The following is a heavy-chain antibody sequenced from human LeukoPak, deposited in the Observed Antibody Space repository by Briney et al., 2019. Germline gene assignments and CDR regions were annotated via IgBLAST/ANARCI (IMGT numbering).Heavy chain of an antibody. D-gene: IGHD2-2*01. J-gene: IGHJ4*01. Sequence: PGGSLRLSCAASGFTFSDYYMSWIRQAPGKGLERVSYISSSGSTIYYADSVKGRFTISRDNAKNSLYLQMNSLRAEDTAVYYCATLLPAARSDDYWGQEPWSPSPQ. V-gene: IGHV3-11*01. CDR1: GFTFSDYY. CDR2: ISSSGSTI. CDR3: ATLLPAARSDDY.